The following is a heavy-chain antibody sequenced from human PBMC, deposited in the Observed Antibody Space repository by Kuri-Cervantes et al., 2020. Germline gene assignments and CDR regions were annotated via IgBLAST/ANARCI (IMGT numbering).Heavy chain of an antibody. V-gene: IGHV3-53*01. J-gene: IGHJ4*02. CDR2: IYSGGST. D-gene: IGHD6-6*01. CDR1: GFTVSSNY. CDR3: ARDGYSSSSWLYFDC. Sequence: GGSLRLSCAASGFTVSSNYMSWVRQAPGKGLEWVSVIYSGGSTYYADSVKGRFTISRDNSKNTLYLQMNSLRAEDTAVYYCARDGYSSSSWLYFDCWGQGTLVTVSS.